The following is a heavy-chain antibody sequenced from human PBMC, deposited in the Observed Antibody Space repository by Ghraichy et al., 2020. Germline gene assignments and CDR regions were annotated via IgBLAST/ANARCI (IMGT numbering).Heavy chain of an antibody. CDR2: ISGSSTTI. CDR1: GFTFNSYS. Sequence: GGSLRLSCAASGFTFNSYSMNWVRRAPGKGLEWVSYISGSSTTIYYADSVKGRFTISRDNAKNSLYLQMNSLRDEDTAVYYCARGYTGVDYWGQGTLVTVSS. CDR3: ARGYTGVDY. V-gene: IGHV3-48*02. J-gene: IGHJ4*02. D-gene: IGHD2-2*02.